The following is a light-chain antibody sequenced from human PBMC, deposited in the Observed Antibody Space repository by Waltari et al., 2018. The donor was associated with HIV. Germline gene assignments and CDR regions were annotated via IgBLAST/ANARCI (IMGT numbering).Light chain of an antibody. CDR3: QQYNNWPLT. CDR2: GAS. CDR1: QSVSSN. V-gene: IGKV3-15*01. J-gene: IGKJ4*01. Sequence: EIVMTQSPATLSVSAGERATLSCRASQSVSSNLAWYQQKPGQARSLLIDGASTRATGIPARFSGSGSGIEFTLTISSLQSEDFAVYYCQQYNNWPLTFGGGTKVEIK.